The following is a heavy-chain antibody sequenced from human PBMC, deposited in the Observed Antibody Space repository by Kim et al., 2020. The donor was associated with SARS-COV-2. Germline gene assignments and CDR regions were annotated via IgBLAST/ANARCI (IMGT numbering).Heavy chain of an antibody. CDR3: ARCGAAARIDY. Sequence: TYYNPSLKGRVTISVDTSKNQFSLKLSSVTAADTAVYYCARCGAAARIDYWGQGTLVTVSS. D-gene: IGHD6-13*01. V-gene: IGHV4-31*02. CDR2: T. J-gene: IGHJ4*02.